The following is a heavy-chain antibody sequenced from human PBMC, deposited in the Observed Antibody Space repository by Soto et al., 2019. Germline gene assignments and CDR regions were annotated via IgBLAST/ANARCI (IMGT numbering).Heavy chain of an antibody. Sequence: KPSETLSLTCTVSGGSISSGGYYWSWIRQHPGKGLEWIGYIYYSGSTYYNPSLKSRVTISVDTSKNQFSLKLSSVTAADTAVYYCARWTLYDSSGYPAEYFQHWGQGTLVTVSS. J-gene: IGHJ1*01. CDR3: ARWTLYDSSGYPAEYFQH. CDR2: IYYSGST. D-gene: IGHD3-22*01. V-gene: IGHV4-31*03. CDR1: GGSISSGGYY.